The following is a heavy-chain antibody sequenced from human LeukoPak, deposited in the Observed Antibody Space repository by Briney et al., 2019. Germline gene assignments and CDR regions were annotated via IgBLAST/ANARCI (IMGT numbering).Heavy chain of an antibody. CDR1: GYTFTGYY. D-gene: IGHD3-22*01. V-gene: IGHV1-2*02. CDR2: INPNSGGT. Sequence: ASVKVSCKASGYTFTGYYMHWVRQAPGQGLEWMGWINPNSGGTNYAQKFQGRVTMTRDTSISTAYMELSRLRSDDTAVYYCARRVVYYDSSGYYYCFDYWGQGTLVTVSS. J-gene: IGHJ4*02. CDR3: ARRVVYYDSSGYYYCFDY.